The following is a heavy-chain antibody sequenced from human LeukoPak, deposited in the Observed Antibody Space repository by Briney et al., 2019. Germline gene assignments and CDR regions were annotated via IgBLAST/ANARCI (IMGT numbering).Heavy chain of an antibody. D-gene: IGHD3-10*02. CDR3: AELGITMIGGV. Sequence: GGSLRLSCAASGFTFNGYWMNWVRQAPGKGLEWVSYISSSGSTIYYADSVKGRFTISRDNAKNSLYLQMNSLRAEDTAVYYCAELGITMIGGVWGKGTTVTISS. V-gene: IGHV3-48*03. J-gene: IGHJ6*04. CDR1: GFTFNGYW. CDR2: ISSSGSTI.